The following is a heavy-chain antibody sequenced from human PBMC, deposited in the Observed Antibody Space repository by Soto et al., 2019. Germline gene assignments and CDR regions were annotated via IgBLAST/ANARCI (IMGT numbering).Heavy chain of an antibody. CDR3: ARESRSWYGSIWDY. J-gene: IGHJ4*02. V-gene: IGHV4-59*12. CDR1: GGSISSYY. D-gene: IGHD6-13*01. CDR2: IYFSGGT. Sequence: QVQLQESGPGLVKPSETLSLTCTVSGGSISSYYWSWIRQPPGKGLEWIGYIYFSGGTNYNPSLKSRITISVDTSMNQFSLKLSSVTAADTAVYYCARESRSWYGSIWDYWGQGTLVTVSS.